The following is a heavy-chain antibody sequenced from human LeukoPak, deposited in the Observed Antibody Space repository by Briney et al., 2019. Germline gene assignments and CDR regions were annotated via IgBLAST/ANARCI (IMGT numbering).Heavy chain of an antibody. CDR1: GYSISSGYL. D-gene: IGHD3-22*01. Sequence: PSETLSLTCTVSGYSISSGYLWGWIRQPPGKGLEWIGSIDGSGSSNYNPSLKSRVTISVDTSKNQFSLKLSSVTAADTAVYYCARAYYYDSSGFGFLDYWGQGTLVTVSS. CDR2: IDGSGSS. CDR3: ARAYYYDSSGFGFLDY. J-gene: IGHJ4*02. V-gene: IGHV4-38-2*02.